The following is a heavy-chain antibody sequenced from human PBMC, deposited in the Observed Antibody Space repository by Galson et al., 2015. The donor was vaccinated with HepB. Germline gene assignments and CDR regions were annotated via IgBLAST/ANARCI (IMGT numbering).Heavy chain of an antibody. J-gene: IGHJ2*01. CDR1: GGSISSYY. V-gene: IGHV4-59*08. D-gene: IGHD4-23*01. CDR3: ASPSVVGGWYFDL. CDR2: IYYSGST. Sequence: ETLSLTCTVSGGSISSYYWSWIRQPPGKGLEWIGYIYYSGSTNYNPSLKSRVTISVDTSKNQFSLKLSSVTAADTAVYYCASPSVVGGWYFDLWGRGTLVTVSS.